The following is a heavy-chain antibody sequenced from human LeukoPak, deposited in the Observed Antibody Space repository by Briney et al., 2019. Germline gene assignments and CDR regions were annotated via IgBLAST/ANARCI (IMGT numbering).Heavy chain of an antibody. CDR2: INAGNGNT. J-gene: IGHJ4*02. V-gene: IGHV1-3*03. Sequence: ASVKVSCKASGYTFTSYAMHWVRQAPGQRLEWMGWINAGNGNTKYSQEFQGRVTITWDTSASTAYMELSSLRSEDMAVYYCARVRVAGSGAFDYWGQGTLVTVSS. CDR1: GYTFTSYA. D-gene: IGHD6-19*01. CDR3: ARVRVAGSGAFDY.